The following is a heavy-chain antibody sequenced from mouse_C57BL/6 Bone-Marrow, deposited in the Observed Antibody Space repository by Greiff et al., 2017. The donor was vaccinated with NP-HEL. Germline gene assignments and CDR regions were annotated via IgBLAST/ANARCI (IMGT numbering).Heavy chain of an antibody. CDR3: ARRWLLPWYFDV. Sequence: EIQLQQSGPELVKPGASVKIPCKASGYTFTDYNLDWVKRSHGKSLEWIGDINPNNGGTIYNQKFKGKATLTVDKSSSTAYMELRSLTSEDTAVYYCARRWLLPWYFDVWGTGTTVTVSS. CDR1: GYTFTDYN. CDR2: INPNNGGT. D-gene: IGHD2-3*01. V-gene: IGHV1-18*01. J-gene: IGHJ1*03.